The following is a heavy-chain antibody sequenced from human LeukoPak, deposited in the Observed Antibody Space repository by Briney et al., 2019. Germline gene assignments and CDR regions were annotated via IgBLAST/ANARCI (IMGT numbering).Heavy chain of an antibody. D-gene: IGHD4-23*01. CDR3: YGANAEH. CDR2: TNTDGSST. J-gene: IGHJ1*01. Sequence: GGSLRLSCAASGFILSSYWMHWVRQAPGKGLVWVSGTNTDGSSTMYADSVKGRFTIARDNAKNPLYLQMDSLRAEDTAVYYCYGANAEHWGQGTLVTVSS. CDR1: GFILSSYW. V-gene: IGHV3-74*03.